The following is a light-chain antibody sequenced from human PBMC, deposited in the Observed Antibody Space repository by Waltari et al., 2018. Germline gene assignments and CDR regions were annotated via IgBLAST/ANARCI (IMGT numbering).Light chain of an antibody. V-gene: IGKV1-39*01. CDR1: QSISTF. Sequence: DIQMTQSPSSLSASVRARVTITCRASQSISTFLNWYQQKPGKAPRLLIHAASRLQSGVPSRFSGSGSGTEFTLTISSLQVEDFATYYCQHSYNIPVTFGGGTRVEIK. CDR3: QHSYNIPVT. J-gene: IGKJ4*01. CDR2: AAS.